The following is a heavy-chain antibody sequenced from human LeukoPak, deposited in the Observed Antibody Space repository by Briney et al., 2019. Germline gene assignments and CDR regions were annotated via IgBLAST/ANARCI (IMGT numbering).Heavy chain of an antibody. V-gene: IGHV3-23*01. CDR1: GFTFSSYA. D-gene: IGHD5-18*01. J-gene: IGHJ4*02. CDR2: ISGSGGST. CDR3: AKGTLPRGYTYGYDLYYFDC. Sequence: PVGSLRLSCAASGFTFSSYAMSWGRQAPGKGLEWGSAISGSGGSTYYADSVKGRFTISRDNSKNTLYLQMNSLRAEDTAVYYCAKGTLPRGYTYGYDLYYFDCWGQGTLVTVSS.